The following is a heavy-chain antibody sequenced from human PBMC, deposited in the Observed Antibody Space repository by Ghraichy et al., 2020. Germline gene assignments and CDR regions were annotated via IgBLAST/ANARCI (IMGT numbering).Heavy chain of an antibody. J-gene: IGHJ6*02. D-gene: IGHD6-6*01. CDR1: GGSISSYY. CDR2: IYYSGST. CDR3: ASSQGVAARPPYYYYYGMDV. Sequence: SETLSLTCTVSGGSISSYYWSWIRQPPGKGLEWIGYIYYSGSTNYNPSLKSRVTISVDTSKNQFSLKLSSVTAADTAVYYCASSQGVAARPPYYYYYGMDVWGQGTTVTVSS. V-gene: IGHV4-59*01.